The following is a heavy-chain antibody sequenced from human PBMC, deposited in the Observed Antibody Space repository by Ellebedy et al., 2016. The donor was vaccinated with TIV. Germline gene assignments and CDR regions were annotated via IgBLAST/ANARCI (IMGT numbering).Heavy chain of an antibody. CDR2: ISSSSSYI. CDR3: ARDRVVRGVIGVYYFDY. Sequence: GGSLRLXXAASGFTFSSYSMNWVRQAPGKGLEWVSSISSSSSYIYYADSVKGRFTISRDNAKNSLYLQMNSLRAEDTAVYYCARDRVVRGVIGVYYFDYWGQGTLVTVSS. D-gene: IGHD3-10*01. V-gene: IGHV3-21*01. J-gene: IGHJ4*02. CDR1: GFTFSSYS.